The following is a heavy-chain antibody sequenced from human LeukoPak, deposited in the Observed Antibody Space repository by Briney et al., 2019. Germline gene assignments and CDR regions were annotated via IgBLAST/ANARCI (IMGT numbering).Heavy chain of an antibody. CDR1: GGSFSGYY. Sequence: SDTLSLTCAVYGGSFSGYYWRWIRQPPGKGLEWIGEINHSGSTNYNPSLKSRVTISVDTSKNQFSLKLSSVTAADTAVYYCVNHCSSTSCYKGGYYMDVWGKGTTVTVSS. V-gene: IGHV4-34*01. CDR3: VNHCSSTSCYKGGYYMDV. D-gene: IGHD2-2*01. J-gene: IGHJ6*03. CDR2: INHSGST.